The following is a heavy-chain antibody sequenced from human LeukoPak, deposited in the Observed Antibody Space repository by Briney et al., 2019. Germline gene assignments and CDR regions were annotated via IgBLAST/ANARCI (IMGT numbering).Heavy chain of an antibody. CDR2: IWYDGSNK. Sequence: PGGSLRLSCAASGFTLSSYGMHWVRQAPGKGLEWVAVIWYDGSNKYYAHSVKGRFTISRDNSKNTLFLEMNSLRAEDTAVYYCARETHYGNYVALGDYWGQGTLVTVSS. J-gene: IGHJ4*02. CDR3: ARETHYGNYVALGDY. D-gene: IGHD4-17*01. CDR1: GFTLSSYG. V-gene: IGHV3-33*01.